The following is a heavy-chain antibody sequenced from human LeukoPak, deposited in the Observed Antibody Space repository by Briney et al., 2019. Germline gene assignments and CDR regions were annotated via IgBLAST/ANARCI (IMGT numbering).Heavy chain of an antibody. CDR1: GYSFSSHW. Sequence: GDSLKISGKGSGYSFSSHWIGWVRQMPGKGLEWMGIIYPDDSGTIYSSSFQGQVTISVDKSISTAYLHWSSLKASDTAIYYCARRGVAARTYYFDYWGQGALVTVSS. J-gene: IGHJ4*02. CDR2: IYPDDSGT. V-gene: IGHV5-51*01. D-gene: IGHD6-6*01. CDR3: ARRGVAARTYYFDY.